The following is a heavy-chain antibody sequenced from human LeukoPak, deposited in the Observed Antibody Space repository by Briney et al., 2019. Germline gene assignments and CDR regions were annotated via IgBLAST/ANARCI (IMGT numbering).Heavy chain of an antibody. CDR3: VREGFYFFDF. CDR1: CFTFTNNF. J-gene: IGHJ4*01. CDR2: IKQDGSET. V-gene: IGHV3-7*01. Sequence: GGSLRLSCAASCFTFTNNFMSWVRQVPGKGLEWVANIKQDGSETTYADSVRGRFTIFRDNAKDSVYLQMNSLRAEDSATYYCVREGFYFFDFWGQGTLVTVSS.